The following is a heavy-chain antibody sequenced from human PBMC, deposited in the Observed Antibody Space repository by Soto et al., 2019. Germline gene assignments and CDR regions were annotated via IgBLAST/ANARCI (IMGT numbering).Heavy chain of an antibody. D-gene: IGHD4-17*01. CDR2: ISYDGDYK. J-gene: IGHJ2*01. Sequence: QEQLVESGGGVVQPGRSLRLSCEASRFTFSSYGMHWVRQAPGKGLEWVAVISYDGDYKNYADSVKGRFTISRDNSKKTLYLLTNSLRGEDTAVYYCAKGTTVTPWRYLDLWGRGTLVSVSS. V-gene: IGHV3-30*18. CDR3: AKGTTVTPWRYLDL. CDR1: RFTFSSYG.